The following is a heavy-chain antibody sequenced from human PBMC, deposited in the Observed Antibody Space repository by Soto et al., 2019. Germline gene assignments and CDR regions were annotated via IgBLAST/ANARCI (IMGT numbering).Heavy chain of an antibody. V-gene: IGHV3-7*01. CDR2: IKQDGSEK. CDR3: ARDYDSSGYRLGD. J-gene: IGHJ4*02. Sequence: GGSLRLSCAASGFTFSSYWVSWVRQAPGKGLEWVANIKQDGSEKYYVDSVKGRFTISRDNAKNSLYVQMNSLRADDTAVYYCARDYDSSGYRLGDWGQGTLVTVSS. D-gene: IGHD3-22*01. CDR1: GFTFSSYW.